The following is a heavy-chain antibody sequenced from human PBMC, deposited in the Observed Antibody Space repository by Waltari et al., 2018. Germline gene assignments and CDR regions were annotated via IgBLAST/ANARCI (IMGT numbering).Heavy chain of an antibody. J-gene: IGHJ3*02. CDR2: IYTSGST. D-gene: IGHD1-26*01. CDR3: ARDLGGMVAHYAFDI. Sequence: QVQLQESGPGLVKPSQTLSLTCTVSGGSISSGSYYWSWIRQPAGKGLEWIGRIYTSGSTNYNPSLKSRVTISVDTSKNQFSLKLSSVTAADTAVYYCARDLGGMVAHYAFDIWGQGTMVTVSS. V-gene: IGHV4-61*02. CDR1: GGSISSGSYY.